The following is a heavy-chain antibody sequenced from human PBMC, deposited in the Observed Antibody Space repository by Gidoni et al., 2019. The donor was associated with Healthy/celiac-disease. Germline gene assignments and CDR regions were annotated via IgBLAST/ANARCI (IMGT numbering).Heavy chain of an antibody. CDR3: AREYSGSPNDAFDI. V-gene: IGHV3-7*01. J-gene: IGHJ3*02. CDR2: IKQDGSEK. Sequence: WVRQAPGKGLEWVANIKQDGSEKYYVDSVKGRFTISRDNAKNSLYLQMNSLRAEDTAVYYCAREYSGSPNDAFDIWGQGTMVTVSS. D-gene: IGHD1-26*01.